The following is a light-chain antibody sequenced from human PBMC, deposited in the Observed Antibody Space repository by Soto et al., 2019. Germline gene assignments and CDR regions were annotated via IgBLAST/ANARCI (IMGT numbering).Light chain of an antibody. J-gene: IGLJ1*01. CDR3: CSYASSSLYV. CDR2: EVS. V-gene: IGLV2-23*02. CDR1: SSDVGSYNL. Sequence: QSVLTQPASVSGSPGQSITISCTGTSSDVGSYNLVSWYQQHPGKAPKLMIYEVSKRPSGVSNRFSGSKSGNTASLTISGLQGEDEADYYCCSYASSSLYVFAAGTKLTVL.